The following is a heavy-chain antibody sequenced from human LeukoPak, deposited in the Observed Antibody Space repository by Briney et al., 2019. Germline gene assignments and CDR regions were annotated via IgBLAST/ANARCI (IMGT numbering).Heavy chain of an antibody. D-gene: IGHD3-22*01. V-gene: IGHV4-59*01. J-gene: IGHJ5*02. CDR2: IYYSGST. Sequence: SETLSLTCTVSGGSISSYYWSWIRQPPGKGLEWIGYIYYSGSTNYNPSLKSRVTISVDTSKNQFPLKLSSVTAADTAVYYCARGTMIGIRFDPWGQGTLVTVSS. CDR1: GGSISSYY. CDR3: ARGTMIGIRFDP.